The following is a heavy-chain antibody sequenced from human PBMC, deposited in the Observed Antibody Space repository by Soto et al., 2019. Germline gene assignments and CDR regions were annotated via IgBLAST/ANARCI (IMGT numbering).Heavy chain of an antibody. CDR1: GFTVSSNY. D-gene: IGHD4-17*01. CDR2: IYSGGST. Sequence: EVQLVESGGGLVKPGGSLRLSCAASGFTVSSNYMGWVRQAPGKGLEWVSVIYSGGSTYHADSVKGRFTISRDNSKNTLYLQMNSLRAEDTAVYYCTRVRIYGDYIDYFDYWGQGTLVTVSS. CDR3: TRVRIYGDYIDYFDY. V-gene: IGHV3-66*01. J-gene: IGHJ4*02.